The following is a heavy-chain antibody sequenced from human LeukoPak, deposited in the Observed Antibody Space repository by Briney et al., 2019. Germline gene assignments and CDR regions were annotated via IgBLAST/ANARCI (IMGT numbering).Heavy chain of an antibody. V-gene: IGHV3-23*01. Sequence: PAGSLSLSCAASGVTFSGYGMSWVRQPPGKGLEWVSGISGGGDRIYYADSVNRESTISSANSENTLYLHMTSLRAEDTAVYYCAKVGTIVATIYFDYWGKGTLVTVSS. CDR1: GVTFSGYG. CDR2: ISGGGDRI. J-gene: IGHJ4*02. D-gene: IGHD5-12*01. CDR3: AKVGTIVATIYFDY.